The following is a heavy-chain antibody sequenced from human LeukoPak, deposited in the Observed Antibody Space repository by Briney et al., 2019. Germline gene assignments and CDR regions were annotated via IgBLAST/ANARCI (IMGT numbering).Heavy chain of an antibody. CDR2: ISDDSNYI. D-gene: IGHD6-25*01. CDR1: GFTFSDYS. J-gene: IGHJ6*03. V-gene: IGHV3-21*01. Sequence: GGSLRLSCAASGFTFSDYSMNWVRQAPGKGLEWVSSISDDSNYIYYADSVKGRFTISRDNAKNSLYLQMNSLRADDTAVYYCARFAAGGSYYYYMDVWGKGTTVTVSS. CDR3: ARFAAGGSYYYYMDV.